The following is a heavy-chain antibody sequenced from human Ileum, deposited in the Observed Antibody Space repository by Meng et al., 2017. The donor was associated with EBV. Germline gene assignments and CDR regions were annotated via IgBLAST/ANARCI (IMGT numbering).Heavy chain of an antibody. D-gene: IGHD1-26*01. J-gene: IGHJ4*02. CDR1: GVSNSGNY. Sequence: QVQLQESVPGLVKPSGILSLTCDVSGVSNSGNYWSWIRQSPVKGLEWIGFFYEGTTNYNPSLKSRVTIAAGPANNQISLRLSSVTSADTAVYYCAKGGQWDPLDSWGRGILVTVSS. CDR2: FYEGTT. CDR3: AKGGQWDPLDS. V-gene: IGHV4-59*01.